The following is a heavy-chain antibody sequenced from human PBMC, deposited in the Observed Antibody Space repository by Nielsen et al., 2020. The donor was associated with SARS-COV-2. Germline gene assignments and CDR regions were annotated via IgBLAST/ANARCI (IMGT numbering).Heavy chain of an antibody. D-gene: IGHD4-17*01. Sequence: SETLSLTCAVYGGSLSGYYWSWIRQPPGKGLEWIGKISHSGSTKYNPSLKSRVTISVDTSKNQFSLKLNSVTAADTAVYYCARGVGDYGDYGGYYYYMDVWGNGTTVTVSS. CDR1: GGSLSGYY. J-gene: IGHJ6*03. V-gene: IGHV4-34*01. CDR3: ARGVGDYGDYGGYYYYMDV. CDR2: ISHSGST.